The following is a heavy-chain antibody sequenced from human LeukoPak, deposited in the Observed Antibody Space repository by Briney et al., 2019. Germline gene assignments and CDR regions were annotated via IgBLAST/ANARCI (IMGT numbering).Heavy chain of an antibody. CDR2: ISYDGSNK. V-gene: IGHV3-30-3*01. D-gene: IGHD3-10*01. J-gene: IGHJ5*02. Sequence: PGRSLRLSCAASGFTFSSYAMHWVRQAPGKGLEWVAVISYDGSNKYYADSVKGRFTISRDNSKNTLYLQMNSLRAEDTAVYYCARVGYGSGSYGLWFDPWGQGTLVTVSS. CDR3: ARVGYGSGSYGLWFDP. CDR1: GFTFSSYA.